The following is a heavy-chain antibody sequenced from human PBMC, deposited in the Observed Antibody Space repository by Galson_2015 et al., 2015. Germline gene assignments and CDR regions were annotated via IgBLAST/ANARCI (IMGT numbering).Heavy chain of an antibody. CDR2: ISGDGSTI. CDR3: ARPYYYDTSGYYSPLRY. D-gene: IGHD3-22*01. V-gene: IGHV3-48*03. J-gene: IGHJ4*02. Sequence: SLRLSCATSEFTFSSYALNWVRQAPGEGLEWLSSISGDGSTIYYADSVKGRFTISRDNAKNSLYPQMNSLRVEDTAVYYCARPYYYDTSGYYSPLRYWGQGTLVTVSS. CDR1: EFTFSSYA.